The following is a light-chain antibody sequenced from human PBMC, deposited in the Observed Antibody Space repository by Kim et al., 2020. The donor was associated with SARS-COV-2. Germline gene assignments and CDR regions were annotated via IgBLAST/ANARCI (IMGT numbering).Light chain of an antibody. CDR2: RDR. CDR1: SMGAKS. CDR3: HVWDSNTAV. J-gene: IGLJ3*02. V-gene: IGLV3-9*01. Sequence: VARGQTARITCGGSSMGAKSGHWYQQKPGQAPVLVIYRDRNRPSGIPERFSGSNSGNTATLTISRAQAGDEADYYCHVWDSNTAVFGGGTQLTVL.